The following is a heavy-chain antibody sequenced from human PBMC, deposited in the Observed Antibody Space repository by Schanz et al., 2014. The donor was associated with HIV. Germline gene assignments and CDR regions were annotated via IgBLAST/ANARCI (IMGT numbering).Heavy chain of an antibody. CDR3: AKPEYDSRGNSQSHFDY. J-gene: IGHJ4*02. Sequence: EVQLLESGGGLVQPGGSLRLSCAVSGFTITSYGMSWVRQAPGKGLEWVSTISAGVGTASYADSVKGRFTISRDNSKKMLCLQMNRLRAEDTAVYYCAKPEYDSRGNSQSHFDYWGQGTLVTVSS. CDR1: GFTITSYG. D-gene: IGHD3-22*01. CDR2: ISAGVGTA. V-gene: IGHV3-23*01.